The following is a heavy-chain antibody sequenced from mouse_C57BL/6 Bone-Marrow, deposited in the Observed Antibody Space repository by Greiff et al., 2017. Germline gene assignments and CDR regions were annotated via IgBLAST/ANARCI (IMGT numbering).Heavy chain of an antibody. CDR1: GYTFTSYD. J-gene: IGHJ1*03. V-gene: IGHV1-85*01. CDR3: ARLEFDGSSGDWYFDV. CDR2: IYPRDGST. Sequence: LVESGPELVKPGASVKLSCKASGYTFTSYDINWVKQRPGQGLEWIGWIYPRDGSTKYNEEYKGKATLTVATSSSTAYMELHSLTSEDSAVYFCARLEFDGSSGDWYFDVWGTGTTVTVSS. D-gene: IGHD1-1*01.